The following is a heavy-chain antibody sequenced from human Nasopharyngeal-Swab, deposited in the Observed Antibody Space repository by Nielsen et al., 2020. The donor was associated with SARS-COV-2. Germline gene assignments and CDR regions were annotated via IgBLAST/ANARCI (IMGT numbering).Heavy chain of an antibody. D-gene: IGHD3-22*01. Sequence: SETLSLTCTVSGDSISSNSYYRVWIRQSPGKGLEWIGSFSYSGTTYFNPSPKSRVTISVDTSKNQFTVKLSSVTAADTAVYYCASYYYDSSDYSYWFDPWGQGTLVTVSS. CDR1: GDSISSNSYY. CDR2: FSYSGTT. CDR3: ASYYYDSSDYSYWFDP. J-gene: IGHJ5*02. V-gene: IGHV4-39*01.